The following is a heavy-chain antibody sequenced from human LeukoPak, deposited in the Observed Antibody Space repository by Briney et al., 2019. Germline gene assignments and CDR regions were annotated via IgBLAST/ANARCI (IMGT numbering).Heavy chain of an antibody. CDR3: ARGEVPVNMVRGVINDY. D-gene: IGHD3-10*01. V-gene: IGHV1-8*03. CDR1: GYTFTSYD. Sequence: ASVKVSCKASGYTFTSYDINWVRQATGQGLEWMGWMNPNSGNTGYAQKFQGRVTITRNTSISTAYMELSSLRSEDTAVYYCARGEVPVNMVRGVINDYWGQGTLVTVSS. J-gene: IGHJ4*02. CDR2: MNPNSGNT.